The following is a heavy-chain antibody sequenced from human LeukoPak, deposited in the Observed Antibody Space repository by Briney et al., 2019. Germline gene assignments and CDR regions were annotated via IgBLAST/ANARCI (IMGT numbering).Heavy chain of an antibody. CDR1: GYSISSGYY. Sequence: SETLSLTCTVSGYSISSGYYWGWIRQPPGKGLEWIGSIYYSGSTYYNPSLKSRVTISVDTSKNQFSLKLGSVTAADTAVYYCARDPRYRGYSYGDAFDIWGQGTMVTVSS. D-gene: IGHD5-18*01. CDR2: IYYSGST. CDR3: ARDPRYRGYSYGDAFDI. V-gene: IGHV4-38-2*02. J-gene: IGHJ3*02.